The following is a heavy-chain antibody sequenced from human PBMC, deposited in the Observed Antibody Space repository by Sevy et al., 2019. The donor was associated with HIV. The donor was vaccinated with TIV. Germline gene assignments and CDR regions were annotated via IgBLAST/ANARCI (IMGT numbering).Heavy chain of an antibody. Sequence: GGSLRLSCAASGFTVNSNYMTWVRQAPGKGLEGVSVIHSDDTTYHADSVKDRLTISRDNFKNTLYLHMCSLRAEDTAVYYCARGKSGYGYALNYWGQGTLVTVSS. V-gene: IGHV3-66*01. CDR1: GFTVNSNY. J-gene: IGHJ4*02. CDR2: IHSDDTT. D-gene: IGHD5-18*01. CDR3: ARGKSGYGYALNY.